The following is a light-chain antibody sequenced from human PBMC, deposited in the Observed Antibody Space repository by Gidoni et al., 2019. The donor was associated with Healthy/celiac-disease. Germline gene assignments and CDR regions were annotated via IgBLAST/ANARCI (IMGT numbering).Light chain of an antibody. CDR2: GAS. V-gene: IGKV3-20*01. J-gene: IGKJ4*01. CDR1: QSVSSSY. Sequence: ESGLTQSPGTLYLSPGERATLSCRASQSVSSSYLAWYQQKPGQAPRLLIYGASSRATGIPDRFSGRGSGTDFTLTISRLEPEDFAVYYCQQYGSSPQTFGGGTKVEIK. CDR3: QQYGSSPQT.